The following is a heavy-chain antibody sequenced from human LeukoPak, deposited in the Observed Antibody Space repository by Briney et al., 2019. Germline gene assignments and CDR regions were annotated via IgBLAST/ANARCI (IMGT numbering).Heavy chain of an antibody. CDR1: GGSFGGYY. J-gene: IGHJ4*02. CDR2: INHSGST. D-gene: IGHD3-10*01. CDR3: ARGRRGITMVRGVIIPFDY. Sequence: SETLSLTCAVYGGSFGGYYWSWIRQPPGKGLEWIGEINHSGSTNYNPSLKSRVTISVDTSKNQFSLKLSSVTAADTAVYYCARGRRGITMVRGVIIPFDYWGQGTLVTVSS. V-gene: IGHV4-34*01.